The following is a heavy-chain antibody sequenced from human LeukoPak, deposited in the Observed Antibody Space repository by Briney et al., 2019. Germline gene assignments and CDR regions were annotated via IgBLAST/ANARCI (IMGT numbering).Heavy chain of an antibody. CDR2: ISGNGANT. CDR3: AKDQGFSYYYLDY. Sequence: GGSLRLSCVASGFTYNSHAMNWVRQAPGKGLEWVSGISGNGANTYYTDSVRGRFTISRDNSKNTVYLQMSSLSAEDTAIYYCAKDQGFSYYYLDYWGQGILVTVSS. J-gene: IGHJ4*02. V-gene: IGHV3-23*01. D-gene: IGHD5-18*01. CDR1: GFTYNSHA.